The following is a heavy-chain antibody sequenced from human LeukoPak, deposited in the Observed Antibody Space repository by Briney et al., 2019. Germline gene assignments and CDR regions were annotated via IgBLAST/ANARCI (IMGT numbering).Heavy chain of an antibody. CDR3: AKDWYYYGSGRKTPFDY. CDR1: GFTFSSYA. Sequence: GGSLILSCAASGFTFSSYAMSWVRQAPGKGLEWVSAISGSGGSTYYADSVKGRFTISRDNSKNTLYLQMNSLRAEDTAVYYCAKDWYYYGSGRKTPFDYWGQGTLVTVSS. CDR2: ISGSGGST. D-gene: IGHD3-10*01. V-gene: IGHV3-23*01. J-gene: IGHJ4*02.